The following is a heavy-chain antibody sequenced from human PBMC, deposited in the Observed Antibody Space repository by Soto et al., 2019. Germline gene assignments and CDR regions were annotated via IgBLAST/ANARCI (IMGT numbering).Heavy chain of an antibody. CDR2: MHYSGNTNY. V-gene: IGHV4-59*01. D-gene: IGHD6-13*01. J-gene: IGHJ4*02. Sequence: SETLSLTCTVSGGSIRGYYWSWIRQSPGKGLEWIGYMHYSGNTNYNYNPSLEGRVTMSVDTSKNQFSLKLNSVTAADTAVYYCARDGSSSLDYWGQGTLVTVSS. CDR3: ARDGSSSLDY. CDR1: GGSIRGYY.